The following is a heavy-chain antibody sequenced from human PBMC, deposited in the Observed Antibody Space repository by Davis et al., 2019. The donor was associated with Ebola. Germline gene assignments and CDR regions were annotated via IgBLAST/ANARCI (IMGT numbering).Heavy chain of an antibody. J-gene: IGHJ4*02. CDR1: GGSISSSSYC. D-gene: IGHD5-18*01. CDR2: INHSGST. Sequence: SETLSLTFTVSGGSISSSSYCWSWIRRPPGKGLEWIGEINHSGSTNYNPSLKSRVTISVDTSKNQFSLKLSSVTAADTAVYYCARGRRYSYGPPRYWGQGTLVTVSS. V-gene: IGHV4-39*07. CDR3: ARGRRYSYGPPRY.